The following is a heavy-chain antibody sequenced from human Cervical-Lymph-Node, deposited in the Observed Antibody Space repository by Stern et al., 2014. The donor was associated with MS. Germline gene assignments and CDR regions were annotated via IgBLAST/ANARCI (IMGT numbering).Heavy chain of an antibody. CDR3: ARGRGYSSGWVNWFDP. J-gene: IGHJ5*02. CDR2: INPNSGGP. Sequence: VQLVESGTEVKKSGASVKVSCKASGYTFTAYYLHWVRQAPGQGLEWLGRINPNSGGPNYAQKFQDRVTMTRDTSISTAYMELDRLQSDDTAMYYCARGRGYSSGWVNWFDPWGQGTLVTVSS. CDR1: GYTFTAYY. D-gene: IGHD6-19*01. V-gene: IGHV1-2*06.